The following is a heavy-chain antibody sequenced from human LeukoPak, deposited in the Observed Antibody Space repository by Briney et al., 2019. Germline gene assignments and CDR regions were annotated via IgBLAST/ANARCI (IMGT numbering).Heavy chain of an antibody. V-gene: IGHV1-69*05. J-gene: IGHJ6*03. Sequence: SVKVSCKASGGAFSSYAISWVRQAPGQGLEWMGGIIPIFGTVNYAQKFQGRVTITTDESTSTAYMELSSLRSEDTAVYYCARHSSSWYSGHYMDVWGKGTTVTVSS. CDR2: IIPIFGTV. CDR1: GGAFSSYA. D-gene: IGHD6-13*01. CDR3: ARHSSSWYSGHYMDV.